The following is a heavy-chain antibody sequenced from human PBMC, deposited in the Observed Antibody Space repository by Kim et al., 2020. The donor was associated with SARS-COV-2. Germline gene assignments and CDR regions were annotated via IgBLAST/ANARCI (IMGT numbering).Heavy chain of an antibody. Sequence: GGSLRLSCAASGFTFSDYYMSWIRQAPGKGLEWLSYISTTSTYTNYADSVKGRFTISRDNTKHSLYLQMNSLIVEDTALYYCARVTPGGSSSWYADWGQGTLVTVSS. CDR2: ISTTSTYT. D-gene: IGHD6-13*01. J-gene: IGHJ4*02. CDR1: GFTFSDYY. CDR3: ARVTPGGSSSWYAD. V-gene: IGHV3-11*05.